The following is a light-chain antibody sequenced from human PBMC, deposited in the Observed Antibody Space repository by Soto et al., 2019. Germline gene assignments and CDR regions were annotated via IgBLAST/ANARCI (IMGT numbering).Light chain of an antibody. V-gene: IGKV1-5*03. J-gene: IGKJ1*01. CDR3: QQYGSSPT. CDR2: MAS. Sequence: IQMTQSTSTLSASVGHRVTITCRASQSISSWLAWYQQKPGKAPKLLIYMASSLESGVPSRFSGSGSGTEFTLTISSLQPEDFAVYYCQQYGSSPTFGQGTKVDI. CDR1: QSISSW.